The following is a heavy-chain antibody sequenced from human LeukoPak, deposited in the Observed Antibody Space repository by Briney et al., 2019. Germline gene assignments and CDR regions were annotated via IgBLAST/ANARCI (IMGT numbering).Heavy chain of an antibody. CDR1: GGSFSGYY. Sequence: SETLSLTCAVYGGSFSGYYWSWIRQPPGKGLEWIGEINHSGSTNYNPSLKSRVTIPVDTSKNQFSLKLSSLTAADTAVYFCARGPTISETGYFDYWGQGTLVTVSS. CDR2: INHSGST. J-gene: IGHJ4*03. D-gene: IGHD1-1*01. CDR3: ARGPTISETGYFDY. V-gene: IGHV4-34*01.